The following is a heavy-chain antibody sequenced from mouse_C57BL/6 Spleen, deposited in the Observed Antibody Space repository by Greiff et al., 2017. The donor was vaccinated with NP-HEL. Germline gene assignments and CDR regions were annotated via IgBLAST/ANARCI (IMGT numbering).Heavy chain of an antibody. J-gene: IGHJ3*01. CDR1: GYTFTSYW. V-gene: IGHV1-55*01. CDR3: ARSNWEDAWFAY. D-gene: IGHD4-1*01. Sequence: QVQLQHPGAELVKPGASVKMSCKASGYTFTSYWITWVKQRPGQGLEWIGDIYPGSGSTNYNEKFKSKATLTVDTSSSTAYMQLSSLTSEDSAVYYCARSNWEDAWFAYWGQGTLVTVSA. CDR2: IYPGSGST.